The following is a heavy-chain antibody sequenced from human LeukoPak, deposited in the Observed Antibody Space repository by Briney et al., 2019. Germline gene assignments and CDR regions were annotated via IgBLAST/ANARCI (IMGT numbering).Heavy chain of an antibody. CDR1: GGSFSGYY. Sequence: PSETLSLTCAVYGGSFSGYYWSWIRQPPGKGLEWIGEINHSGSTNYNPSLKSRVTISVDTSKNQFSLKLSSVTAADTAVYYCARDAPYYYGSGAHNFDLWGRGTLVTVSS. V-gene: IGHV4-34*01. CDR2: INHSGST. D-gene: IGHD3-10*01. CDR3: ARDAPYYYGSGAHNFDL. J-gene: IGHJ2*01.